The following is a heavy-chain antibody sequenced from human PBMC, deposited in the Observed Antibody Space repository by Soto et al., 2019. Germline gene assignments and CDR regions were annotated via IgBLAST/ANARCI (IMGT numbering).Heavy chain of an antibody. CDR1: GGSISSGGYS. V-gene: IGHV4-30-2*01. Sequence: PSETLSLTCAVSGGSISSGGYSWSWIRQPPGKGLAWIGYIYHSGSTYYNPSLKSRVTISVERSKNQSSLKLSSVTAAVMVNDTATTEIYTLSQH. J-gene: IGHJ1*01. D-gene: IGHD5-18*01. CDR3: TTEIYTLSQH. CDR2: IYHSGST.